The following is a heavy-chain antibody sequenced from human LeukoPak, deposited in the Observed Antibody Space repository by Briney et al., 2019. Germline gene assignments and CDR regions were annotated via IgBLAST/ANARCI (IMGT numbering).Heavy chain of an antibody. Sequence: SVKVSCKASGGTFSSYAISWVRQAPGQGLEWMGGIIPIFGTANYAQKFQGRVTITADESTSTAYMELSSLRSEDTAVYYCARAELSSSSCYYYGMDVWGQGTTVTVSS. D-gene: IGHD6-6*01. CDR3: ARAELSSSSCYYYGMDV. V-gene: IGHV1-69*13. CDR2: IIPIFGTA. J-gene: IGHJ6*02. CDR1: GGTFSSYA.